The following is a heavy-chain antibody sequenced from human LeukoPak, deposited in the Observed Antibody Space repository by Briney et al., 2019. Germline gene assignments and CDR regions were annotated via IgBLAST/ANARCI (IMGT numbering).Heavy chain of an antibody. CDR2: ISTNGGMI. Sequence: HAGGSLRLSCAASGFTFSDAAMQWVRQAPGKGLEYVAVISTNGGMIYYANSVKGRFTISRDNSRDTLYLQMGSLRPDDMAVYYCAKDFVVERYWDYYYYGMDVWGQGTTVTVSS. D-gene: IGHD2-2*01. J-gene: IGHJ6*02. CDR1: GFTFSDAA. CDR3: AKDFVVERYWDYYYYGMDV. V-gene: IGHV3-64*01.